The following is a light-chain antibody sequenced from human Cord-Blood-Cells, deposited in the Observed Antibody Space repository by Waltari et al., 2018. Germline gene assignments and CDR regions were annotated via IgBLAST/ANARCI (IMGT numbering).Light chain of an antibody. CDR1: SSDVGGYNY. V-gene: IGLV2-14*01. Sequence: SALTQPASVSGSPGQSLTISCTGTSSDVGGYNYVSWYQQHPGKAPKLMIYEVSTRPSGVSNRFSGSKSGNTASLTISGLQAEDEADYYCSSYTSSSTYVFGTGTKVTVL. CDR2: EVS. CDR3: SSYTSSSTYV. J-gene: IGLJ1*01.